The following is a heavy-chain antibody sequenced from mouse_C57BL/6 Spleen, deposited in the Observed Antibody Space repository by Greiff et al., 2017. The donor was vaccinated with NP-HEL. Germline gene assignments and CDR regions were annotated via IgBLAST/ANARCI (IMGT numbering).Heavy chain of an antibody. CDR1: GYAFSSYW. CDR2: IYPGDGDT. D-gene: IGHD4-1*01. CDR3: ARRGTGTGYWYFDV. V-gene: IGHV1-80*01. J-gene: IGHJ1*03. Sequence: QVQLQQSGAELVKPGASVKISCKASGYAFSSYWMNWVKQRPGKGLEWIGQIYPGDGDTNYNGKFKGKATLTADKSSSTAYMQLSSLTSEDSAVYFCARRGTGTGYWYFDVWGTGTTVTVSS.